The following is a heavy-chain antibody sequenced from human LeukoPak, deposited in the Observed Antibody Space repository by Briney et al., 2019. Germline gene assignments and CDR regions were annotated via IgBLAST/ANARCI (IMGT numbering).Heavy chain of an antibody. D-gene: IGHD4-17*01. Sequence: GGSQKISCKGSGYSFTSYWIGWVRQMPGKGLEWMGIIYPGDSDTRYSPSFQGQVTISADKSISTAYLQWSSLQASDTAVYYCARSLGDYIYYFDYWGQGTLVTVSS. CDR1: GYSFTSYW. CDR2: IYPGDSDT. J-gene: IGHJ4*02. CDR3: ARSLGDYIYYFDY. V-gene: IGHV5-51*01.